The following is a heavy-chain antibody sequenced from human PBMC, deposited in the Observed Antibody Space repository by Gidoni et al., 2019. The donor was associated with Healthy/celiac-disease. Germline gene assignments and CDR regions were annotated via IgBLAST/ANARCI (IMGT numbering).Heavy chain of an antibody. D-gene: IGHD3-9*01. CDR3: TSRYYDILTGYDSGDY. CDR1: GFTFSGSA. Sequence: EVQLVESGGGLVQPGGSLTLSCAASGFTFSGSALHWVRQASGKGLEWVGRIRSKANSYATAYAASVKGRFTISRDDSKNTAYLQMNSLKTEDTAVYYCTSRYYDILTGYDSGDYWGQGTLVTVSS. V-gene: IGHV3-73*02. J-gene: IGHJ4*02. CDR2: IRSKANSYAT.